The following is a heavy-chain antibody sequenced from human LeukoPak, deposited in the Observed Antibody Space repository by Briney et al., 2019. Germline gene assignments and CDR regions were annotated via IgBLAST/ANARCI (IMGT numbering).Heavy chain of an antibody. CDR1: GYTFTSYY. Sequence: ASVKVSCKASGYTFTSYYMHWVRQAPGQGLEWMGWINPNSGGTNYAQKFQGRVTMTRDTSISTAYMELSRLRSDDTAVYYCARSALSRYCSSTSCKGYYFDYWGQGTLVTVSS. J-gene: IGHJ4*02. CDR2: INPNSGGT. D-gene: IGHD2-2*01. CDR3: ARSALSRYCSSTSCKGYYFDY. V-gene: IGHV1-2*02.